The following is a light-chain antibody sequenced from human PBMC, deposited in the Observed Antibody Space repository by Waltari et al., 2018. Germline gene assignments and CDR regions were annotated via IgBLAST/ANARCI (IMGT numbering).Light chain of an antibody. CDR2: SNN. J-gene: IGLJ3*02. CDR1: SSHTRSTT. CDR3: AAWDDSLNGSWV. V-gene: IGLV1-44*01. Sequence: QSVLTQPPSASGTPGQRVTISCSGSSSHTRSTTVNWYQQLPGTAPKLLIYSNNQRPSGVPDRFSGSKSGTSASLAISGLQSEDEADYYCAAWDDSLNGSWVFGGGTKLTVL.